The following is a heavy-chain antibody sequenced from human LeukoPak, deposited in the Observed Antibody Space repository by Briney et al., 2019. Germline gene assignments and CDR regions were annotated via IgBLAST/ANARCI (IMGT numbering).Heavy chain of an antibody. CDR3: AKLRDGDPVGYFDY. CDR2: ISGSGGST. J-gene: IGHJ4*02. V-gene: IGHV3-23*01. D-gene: IGHD4-17*01. CDR1: GFTFSSYA. Sequence: PGGSLRLSCAASGFTFSSYAMSWVRQAPGKGLEWVSAISGSGGSTYYADSVKGRFTISRDNSKNTLYLQMNSLRAEDAAVYYCAKLRDGDPVGYFDYWGQGTLVTVSS.